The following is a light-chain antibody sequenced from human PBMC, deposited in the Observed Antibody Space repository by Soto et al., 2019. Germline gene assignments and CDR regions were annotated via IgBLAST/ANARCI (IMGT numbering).Light chain of an antibody. CDR3: QQYGSSPPRYT. V-gene: IGKV3-20*01. J-gene: IGKJ2*01. CDR1: QSVSSSY. Sequence: EIVLTQSPGTLSLSPGERATLTCRASQSVSSSYLAWYQQKPGQAPRLLIYGASSRATGIPDRFSGSGSGTGFTLTISRLEPDDFAVYYCQQYGSSPPRYTFGQGNKLEIK. CDR2: GAS.